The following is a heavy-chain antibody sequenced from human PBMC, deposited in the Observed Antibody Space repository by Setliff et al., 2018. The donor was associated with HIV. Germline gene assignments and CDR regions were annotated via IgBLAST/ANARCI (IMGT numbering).Heavy chain of an antibody. CDR3: ARPGIAAADYYFDY. CDR1: GYTFTDYY. V-gene: IGHV1-69-2*01. D-gene: IGHD6-13*01. CDR2: VDPEDGET. J-gene: IGHJ4*02. Sequence: ASVKVSCKASGYTFTDYYMHWVQQAPGKGLEWMGRVDPEDGETSFAQKFQGRVTMTRDTSTSTVYMDLSSLRSEDTAVYYCARPGIAAADYYFDYWGQGALVTAPQ.